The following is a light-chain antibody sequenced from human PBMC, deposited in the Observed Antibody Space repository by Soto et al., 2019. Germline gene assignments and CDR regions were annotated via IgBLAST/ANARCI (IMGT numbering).Light chain of an antibody. CDR1: SSNIRAGSD. CDR2: AHN. V-gene: IGLV1-40*01. J-gene: IGLJ2*01. CDR3: QSYDTSLSGPL. Sequence: QSVPTQPPSASGAPGQGFTISCTGSSSNIRAGSDVQWYQQLPGPAPKHLIFAHNSRPSGVPDRFSGSTSGTSASLGNTGLPAYDEDDYYCQSYDTSLSGPLVGGGTELPVL.